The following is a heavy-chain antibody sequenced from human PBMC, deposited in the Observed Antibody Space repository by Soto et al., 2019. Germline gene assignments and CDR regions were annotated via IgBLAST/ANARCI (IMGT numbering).Heavy chain of an antibody. CDR2: IYSDGTT. J-gene: IGHJ5*02. D-gene: IGHD4-17*01. Sequence: EVHLVESGGGLVQPGGSLRLSCEASGVTVSSHYMSWVRQAPGKGLDWVSIIYSDGTTRYADSVQGRFTISRDSSKNTLYLQLNSLRAEDTAVYYCARASTVTTIYDLWGQGSLVAVSS. V-gene: IGHV3-66*01. CDR1: GVTVSSHY. CDR3: ARASTVTTIYDL.